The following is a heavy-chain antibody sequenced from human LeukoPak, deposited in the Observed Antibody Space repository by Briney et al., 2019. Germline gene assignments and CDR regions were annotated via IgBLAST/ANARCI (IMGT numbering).Heavy chain of an antibody. J-gene: IGHJ4*02. V-gene: IGHV3-23*01. CDR3: AKGPYGGYATLGNYFDY. Sequence: GGSLRLSCAASGFTFSSYAMSWVRQAPGKGLEWVSAISGSGGSTYYADSVKGRFTISRDNSKNTLYLQMNSLRAEDTAVYYCAKGPYGGYATLGNYFDYWGQGTLVTVSS. D-gene: IGHD4-17*01. CDR1: GFTFSSYA. CDR2: ISGSGGST.